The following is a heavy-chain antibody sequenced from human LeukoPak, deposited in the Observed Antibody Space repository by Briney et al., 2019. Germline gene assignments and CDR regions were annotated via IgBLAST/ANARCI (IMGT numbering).Heavy chain of an antibody. CDR1: GFTFSGSA. J-gene: IGHJ4*02. D-gene: IGHD3-16*01. Sequence: GGSLRLSCAASGFTFSGSAMHWVRQASGKGLEWVGRIRSKANSYATAYAASVKGRFTISRDDSKNTAYLQMNSLKTEDTAVYYCTRHGTFNGGDYWGQGTLVTVSS. CDR3: TRHGTFNGGDY. V-gene: IGHV3-73*01. CDR2: IRSKANSYAT.